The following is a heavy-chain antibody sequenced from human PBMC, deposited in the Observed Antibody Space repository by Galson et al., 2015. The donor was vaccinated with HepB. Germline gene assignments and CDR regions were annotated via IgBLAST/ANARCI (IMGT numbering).Heavy chain of an antibody. CDR2: IYYSGST. J-gene: IGHJ4*02. V-gene: IGHV4-39*01. Sequence: LTCAVYGGSISSSSYYWGWIRQPPGKGLEWIGSIYYSGSTYYDPSLKSRVTISVDTSKNQFSLKLSSVTAADTAVYYCARQRVGATIDYWGQGTLVTVSS. CDR1: GGSISSSSYY. D-gene: IGHD1-26*01. CDR3: ARQRVGATIDY.